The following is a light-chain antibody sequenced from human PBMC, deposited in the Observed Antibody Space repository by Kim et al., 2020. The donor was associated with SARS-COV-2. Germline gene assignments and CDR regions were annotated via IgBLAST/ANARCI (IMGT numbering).Light chain of an antibody. CDR1: SLRSYY. CDR2: GKS. Sequence: VALGQTVRITCQGDSLRSYYATGYQQKPGQAPIRVIYGKSNRPSGIPDRFSGSSSGNTASLTITGTQAGDEADYYCNSRDSNDNVVFGGGTQLTVL. CDR3: NSRDSNDNVV. J-gene: IGLJ2*01. V-gene: IGLV3-19*01.